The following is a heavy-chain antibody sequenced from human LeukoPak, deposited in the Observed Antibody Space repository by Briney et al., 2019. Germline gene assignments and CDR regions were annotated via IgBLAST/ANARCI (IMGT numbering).Heavy chain of an antibody. D-gene: IGHD2-15*01. Sequence: SETLSLTCTVSGGSISSYYWSWIRQPPGKGLEWIGYTYYSGSTDYNPSLKSRVSISVDTSKNQFSLKLSSVTAADTAVYYCARSFYCSGGSCYSYYYYYYMDVWGKGTTVTVSS. V-gene: IGHV4-59*01. J-gene: IGHJ6*03. CDR1: GGSISSYY. CDR3: ARSFYCSGGSCYSYYYYYYMDV. CDR2: TYYSGST.